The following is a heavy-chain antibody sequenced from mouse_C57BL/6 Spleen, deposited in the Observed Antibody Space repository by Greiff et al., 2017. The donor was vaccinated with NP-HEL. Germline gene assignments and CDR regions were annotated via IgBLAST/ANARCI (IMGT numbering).Heavy chain of an antibody. J-gene: IGHJ2*01. CDR3: ARGYYDYFYFDY. D-gene: IGHD2-4*01. CDR2: ISYDGSN. V-gene: IGHV3-6*01. CDR1: GYSITSGYY. Sequence: DVKLQESGPGLVKPSQSLSLTCSVTGYSITSGYYWNWIRQFPGNKLEWMGYISYDGSNNYNPSLKNRISITRDTSKNQFFLKLNSVTTEDTATYYCARGYYDYFYFDYWGQGTTLTVSS.